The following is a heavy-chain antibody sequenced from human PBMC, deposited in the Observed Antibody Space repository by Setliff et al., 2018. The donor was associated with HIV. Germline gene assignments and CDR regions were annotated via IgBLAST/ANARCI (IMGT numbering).Heavy chain of an antibody. CDR1: GGSMTGHY. V-gene: IGHV4-59*11. Sequence: KPSETLSLTCTVSGGSMTGHYWSWIRQSPGKGLEWIGSIYSSGSTNYNPSVKSRVTISIDTSKKQFALRLTSVTAADTALYFCARDIATVATTPPPLGYWGQGTLVTVSS. J-gene: IGHJ4*02. D-gene: IGHD4-17*01. CDR3: ARDIATVATTPPPLGY. CDR2: IYSSGST.